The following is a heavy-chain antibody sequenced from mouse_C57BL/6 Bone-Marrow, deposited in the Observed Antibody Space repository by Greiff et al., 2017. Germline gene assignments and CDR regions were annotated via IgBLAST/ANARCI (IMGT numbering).Heavy chain of an antibody. CDR2: IYPRSGNT. V-gene: IGHV1-81*01. D-gene: IGHD1-1*01. J-gene: IGHJ2*01. Sequence: VKLMESGAELARPGASVKLSCKASGYTFTSYGISWVKQSTGQGLECIGEIYPRSGNTYYNEKFKGKATLTADTSSSTAYRELLSRTSEDSAVYFCARWDYYGRSYGDYWGQGTTLTVSS. CDR3: ARWDYYGRSYGDY. CDR1: GYTFTSYG.